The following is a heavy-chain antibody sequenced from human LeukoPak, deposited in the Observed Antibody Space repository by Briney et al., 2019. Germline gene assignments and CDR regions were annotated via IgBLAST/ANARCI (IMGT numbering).Heavy chain of an antibody. V-gene: IGHV4-34*01. D-gene: IGHD1-26*01. J-gene: IGHJ4*02. CDR1: GGSFSGYY. CDR2: IYHSGST. CDR3: ARGPGGLQVDY. Sequence: SETLSLTCAVYGGSFSGYYWSWIRQPPGKGLEWIGYIYHSGSTYYNPSLKSRVTISVDRSKNQFSLKLSSVTAADTAVYYCARGPGGLQVDYWGQGTLVTVSS.